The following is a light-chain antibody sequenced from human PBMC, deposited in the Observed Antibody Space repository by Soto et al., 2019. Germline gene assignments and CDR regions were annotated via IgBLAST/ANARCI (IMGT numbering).Light chain of an antibody. CDR2: SDN. CDR3: AAWDDSLTSVI. V-gene: IGLV1-44*01. Sequence: QSVLTQAPSASGTPGHRVTISCSGRSSNIGSNIVNWYQQLPGTAPKLLIYSDNQRPSGVPDRFSGSKSGTSASLAISGLQSEDEADYYCAAWDDSLTSVIFGGGTKLTVL. J-gene: IGLJ2*01. CDR1: SSNIGSNI.